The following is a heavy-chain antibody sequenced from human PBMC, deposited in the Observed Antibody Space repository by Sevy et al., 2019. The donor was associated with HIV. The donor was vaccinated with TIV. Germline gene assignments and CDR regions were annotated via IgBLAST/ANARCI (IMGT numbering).Heavy chain of an antibody. Sequence: SETLSLICTVSGGYISSYYWSWIRQPPGKGLEWVGYIYNNGNTKYNPSLKSRVTISVDTSKNQFSLKLTSVTAADTAVYYCARVSYYYDSGGRPLYXFDXWXQGTLVTVSS. J-gene: IGHJ4*02. CDR2: IYNNGNT. CDR1: GGYISSYY. V-gene: IGHV4-59*13. D-gene: IGHD3-22*01. CDR3: ARVSYYYDSGGRPLYXFDX.